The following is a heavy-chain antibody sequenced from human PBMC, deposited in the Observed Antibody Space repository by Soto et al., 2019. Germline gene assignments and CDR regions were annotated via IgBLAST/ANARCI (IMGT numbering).Heavy chain of an antibody. CDR3: ARDPSSRGVRPIVVVPAAIGFDP. V-gene: IGHV1-18*01. J-gene: IGHJ5*02. CDR2: ISAYNGNT. D-gene: IGHD2-2*02. Sequence: ASVKVSCKAPGYTFTSYGISWVRQAPGQGLEWMGWISAYNGNTNYAQKLQGRVTMTSDTSTSTAYMELRSLRSDDTAVYYCARDPSSRGVRPIVVVPAAIGFDPWGQGTLVTVSS. CDR1: GYTFTSYG.